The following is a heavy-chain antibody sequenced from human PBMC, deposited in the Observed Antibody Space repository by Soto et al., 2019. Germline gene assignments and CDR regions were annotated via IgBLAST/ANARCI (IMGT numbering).Heavy chain of an antibody. CDR3: ARDTVLTGMFDF. V-gene: IGHV4-59*01. Sequence: SETLSLTCTVSGGSIGSYHWSWVRQPPGKGLEWIASVYYTGTTNYNPSLGSRVAISIDAPENQISLKLTSVTAADTAFYYCARDTVLTGMFDFWGQGTLVTSPQ. J-gene: IGHJ4*02. CDR2: VYYTGTT. CDR1: GGSIGSYH. D-gene: IGHD4-17*01.